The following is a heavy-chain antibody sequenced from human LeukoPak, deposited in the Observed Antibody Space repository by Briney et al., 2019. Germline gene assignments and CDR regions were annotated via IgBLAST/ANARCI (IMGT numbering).Heavy chain of an antibody. Sequence: GGSLRLSCAASGFTFKTHAMSWVRQAPGKGLEWVSRIDDSGVIRSYADSVKGRFTISRDNSKMTLTLQMNSLRAEDTAVYYCAKDEYYYDSSGPSFDYWGQGTLVTVSS. J-gene: IGHJ4*02. CDR3: AKDEYYYDSSGPSFDY. CDR1: GFTFKTHA. CDR2: IDDSGVIR. D-gene: IGHD3-22*01. V-gene: IGHV3-23*01.